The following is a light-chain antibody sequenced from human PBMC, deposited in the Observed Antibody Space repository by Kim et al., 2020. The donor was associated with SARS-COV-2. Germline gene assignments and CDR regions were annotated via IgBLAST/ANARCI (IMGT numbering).Light chain of an antibody. CDR3: QQFGRSSWT. Sequence: EIVLTQSPGTLSLSPGERATLSCRANQSVSSRYFAWYQQKPGQAPRLLIYGASSRATGIPDRFSGSGSGTDFTLTISRLEPEDFAVYYCQQFGRSSWTFGQGTKVDIK. CDR1: QSVSSRY. CDR2: GAS. V-gene: IGKV3-20*01. J-gene: IGKJ1*01.